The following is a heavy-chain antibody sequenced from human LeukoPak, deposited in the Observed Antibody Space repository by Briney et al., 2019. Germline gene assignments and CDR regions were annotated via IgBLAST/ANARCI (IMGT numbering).Heavy chain of an antibody. D-gene: IGHD3-22*01. CDR1: GGSISSGGYY. CDR2: IYYSGST. Sequence: PSQTLSLTCTVSGGSISSGGYYWSWIRQHPGKGLEWIGYIYYSGSTYYNPSLKSRVTISVDTSKNQFSLKLSSVTAADTAVYYCARKGSDYYDSSGYYSYYFDYWGQGTLVTVSS. CDR3: ARKGSDYYDSSGYYSYYFDY. V-gene: IGHV4-31*03. J-gene: IGHJ4*02.